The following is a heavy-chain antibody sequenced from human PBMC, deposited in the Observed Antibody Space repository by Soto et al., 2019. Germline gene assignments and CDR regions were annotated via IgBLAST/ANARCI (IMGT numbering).Heavy chain of an antibody. CDR1: GFTFSSYG. CDR3: AKGLEWELLSGVFHY. CDR2: ISYDESKR. V-gene: IGHV3-30*18. D-gene: IGHD1-26*01. J-gene: IGHJ4*02. Sequence: QVQLVESGGGVVQPGRPLRLSCAASGFTFSSYGMHWVHQAPGKGLEWVAVISYDESKRYYADSVKGRFTISRDNSKSTLYLQMNSLRAEDTAVYYCAKGLEWELLSGVFHYWGQGTLVTVSS.